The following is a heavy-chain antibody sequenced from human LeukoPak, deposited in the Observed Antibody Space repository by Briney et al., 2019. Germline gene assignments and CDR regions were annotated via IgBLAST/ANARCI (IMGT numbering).Heavy chain of an antibody. Sequence: GASVKVSCTASGYTLTSYGISWVRQAPGQGLEWMGWISAYNGNTNYAQKLQGRVTMTTDTSTSTAYMELRSLRSDDTAVYYCARDPKASGSYSNWFDPWGQGTLVTVSS. CDR1: GYTLTSYG. J-gene: IGHJ5*02. CDR3: ARDPKASGSYSNWFDP. V-gene: IGHV1-18*01. CDR2: ISAYNGNT. D-gene: IGHD1-26*01.